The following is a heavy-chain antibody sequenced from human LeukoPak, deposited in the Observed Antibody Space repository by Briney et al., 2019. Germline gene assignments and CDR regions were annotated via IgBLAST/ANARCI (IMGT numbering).Heavy chain of an antibody. V-gene: IGHV3-21*01. D-gene: IGHD3-9*01. CDR2: ISSSSSYI. CDR1: GFTFSSYS. Sequence: PGGSLRLSCAAFGFTFSSYSMNWVRQAPGKGLEWVSSISSSSSYIYYADSVKGRFTISRDNAKNSLYLQMNSLRAEDTAVYYCAREPRRVDFDWLFHTGDLDYWGQGTLVTVSS. CDR3: AREPRRVDFDWLFHTGDLDY. J-gene: IGHJ4*02.